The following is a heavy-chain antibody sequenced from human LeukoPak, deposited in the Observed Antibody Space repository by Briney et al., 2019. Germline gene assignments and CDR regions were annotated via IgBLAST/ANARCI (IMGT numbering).Heavy chain of an antibody. V-gene: IGHV4-39*01. CDR1: GGSISSSSYY. CDR2: IYYSGST. D-gene: IGHD3-22*01. Sequence: SETLSLTCTVSGGSISSSSYYWGWIRQPPGKGLEWIGSIYYSGSTYYNPSLKSRVTISVDTSKNQFSLKLSSVTAADTAVYYCARYYDSSGFYRDAFDIWGQGTMVTVSS. J-gene: IGHJ3*02. CDR3: ARYYDSSGFYRDAFDI.